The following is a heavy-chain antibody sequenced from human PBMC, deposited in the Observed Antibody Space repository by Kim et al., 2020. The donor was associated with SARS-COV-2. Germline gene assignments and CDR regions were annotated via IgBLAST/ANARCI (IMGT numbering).Heavy chain of an antibody. V-gene: IGHV3-23*01. Sequence: GGSLRLSCAASGFTFSSYAMSGVRQAQGKGMVWVEEVCVYDGSTYYADSWRGRFTIFRDNSKNTLYLQMNSLRAEDTAVYYYANPAYYGSGSYILNYGMDVWGQGTTVTVSS. CDR3: ANPAYYGSGSYILNYGMDV. CDR2: VCVYDGST. J-gene: IGHJ6*02. D-gene: IGHD3-10*01. CDR1: GFTFSSYA.